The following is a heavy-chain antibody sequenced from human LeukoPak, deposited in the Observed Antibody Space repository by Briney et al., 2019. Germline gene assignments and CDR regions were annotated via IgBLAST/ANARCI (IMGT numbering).Heavy chain of an antibody. CDR2: ISYDGSNN. V-gene: IGHV3-30*01. CDR1: GFPFSSYA. Sequence: GGSLRLSCAASGFPFSSYAMHWVRQAPGKGLEWVAVISYDGSNNYYADSVKGRFTISRDNSKNTLYLQMNSLRAEDTAVYYCARGGDVLRYFDWLLSEYYFDYWGQGTLVTVSS. J-gene: IGHJ4*02. D-gene: IGHD3-9*01. CDR3: ARGGDVLRYFDWLLSEYYFDY.